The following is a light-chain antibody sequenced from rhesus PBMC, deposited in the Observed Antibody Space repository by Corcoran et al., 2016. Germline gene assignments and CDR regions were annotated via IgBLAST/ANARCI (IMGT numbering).Light chain of an antibody. J-gene: IGKJ4*01. CDR1: QSVSSY. Sequence: EIVMAQSPAALALSPGERATLSCRASQSVSSYLAWYQQKPGQAPRLLTYGASSRATGIPDRFSGSGSGTEFTLTISSLEPEDVGVYFCLQSSNWPLTFGGGTKVEIK. V-gene: IGKV3-24*04. CDR2: GAS. CDR3: LQSSNWPLT.